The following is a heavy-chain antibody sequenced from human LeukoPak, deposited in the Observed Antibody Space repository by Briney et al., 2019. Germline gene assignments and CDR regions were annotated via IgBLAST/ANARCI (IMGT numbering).Heavy chain of an antibody. CDR3: ARANDNYYYYYMDV. CDR1: GFRFNTYW. CDR2: IKQDGNEK. J-gene: IGHJ6*03. V-gene: IGHV3-7*01. D-gene: IGHD3-9*01. Sequence: GGSLRLSCAASGFRFNTYWMSWVRQAPGKGLEWVANIKQDGNEKYYADSVKGRFTISRDNAKNSLYLQMNSLRAEDTAVYYCARANDNYYYYYMDVWGKGTTVTISS.